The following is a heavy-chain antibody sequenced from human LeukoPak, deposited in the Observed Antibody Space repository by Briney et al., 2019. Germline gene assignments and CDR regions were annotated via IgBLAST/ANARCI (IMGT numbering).Heavy chain of an antibody. D-gene: IGHD3-10*01. CDR3: AKDQRFGDLDDY. Sequence: GGSLRLSCAGSGFSFNNYAMSWVRQAPGKGLEWVSAISGTGATTYYADSVKGRFAISRDNSKNTLYLQMTSLRADDTAVYYCAKDQRFGDLDDYRGQGTLVTVSS. V-gene: IGHV3-23*01. CDR2: ISGTGATT. J-gene: IGHJ4*02. CDR1: GFSFNNYA.